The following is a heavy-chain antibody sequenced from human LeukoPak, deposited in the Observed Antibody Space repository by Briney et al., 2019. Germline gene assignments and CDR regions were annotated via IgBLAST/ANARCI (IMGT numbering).Heavy chain of an antibody. CDR3: ARGLWFGDENPPYFDY. CDR2: IYTSEST. J-gene: IGHJ4*02. D-gene: IGHD3-10*01. V-gene: IGHV4-61*02. Sequence: SETLSLTCIVSGYSISSGYYWSWIRQPAGKGLEWIGRIYTSESTNYNPSLKSRVTISVDTSRNQFSLKLSSVTAADTAVYYCARGLWFGDENPPYFDYWGQGILVTVSS. CDR1: GYSISSGYY.